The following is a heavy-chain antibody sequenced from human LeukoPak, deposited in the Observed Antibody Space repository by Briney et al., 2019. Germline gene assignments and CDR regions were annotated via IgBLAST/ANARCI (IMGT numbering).Heavy chain of an antibody. Sequence: GGSLRLSCAASGFTFSSHWISWVRQAPGKGLEWVAHINQDGSQKYYVDSVEGRFAISRDNAKNSLYLQMNSLRAEDTAVYYCAKKPYSSSLYNWFDPWGQGTLVTVSS. V-gene: IGHV3-7*03. CDR3: AKKPYSSSLYNWFDP. CDR2: INQDGSQK. J-gene: IGHJ5*02. D-gene: IGHD6-6*01. CDR1: GFTFSSHW.